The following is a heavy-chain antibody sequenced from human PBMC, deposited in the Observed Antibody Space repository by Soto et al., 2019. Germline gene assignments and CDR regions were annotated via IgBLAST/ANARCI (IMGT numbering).Heavy chain of an antibody. CDR2: INAGNGNT. Sequence: QVQLVQSGAEVKKPGASVKVSCKASGYTFTSYAMHWVRQAPGQRLEWMGWINAGNGNTKYSQKFQGRVTITRDTSASTAYMELSSLRSEDTAGYYRARDPGYSYGDHWGQGTLVTVSS. CDR3: ARDPGYSYGDH. J-gene: IGHJ4*02. V-gene: IGHV1-3*01. CDR1: GYTFTSYA. D-gene: IGHD5-18*01.